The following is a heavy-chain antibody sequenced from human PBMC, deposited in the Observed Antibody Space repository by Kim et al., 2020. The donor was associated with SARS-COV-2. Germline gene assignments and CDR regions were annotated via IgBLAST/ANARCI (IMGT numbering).Heavy chain of an antibody. Sequence: SVKSRITINPDTSKNQFSLQLNSVTPEDTAVYYCARAPWGTIYYYGMDVWGQGTTVTVSS. CDR3: ARAPWGTIYYYGMDV. V-gene: IGHV6-1*01. D-gene: IGHD3-16*01. J-gene: IGHJ6*02.